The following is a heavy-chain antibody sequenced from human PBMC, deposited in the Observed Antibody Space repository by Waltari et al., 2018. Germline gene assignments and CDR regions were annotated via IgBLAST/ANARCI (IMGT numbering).Heavy chain of an antibody. CDR1: GFTLSSYG. CDR2: ISYDGSNK. J-gene: IGHJ4*02. V-gene: IGHV3-30*18. D-gene: IGHD3-22*01. CDR3: AKDGHFRSTMIDY. Sequence: QVQLVESGGGVVQPGRSLRLSCAASGFTLSSYGRHWVRQAPGKGLGWVAVISYDGSNKYYADSVKGRFTISRDNSKNTLYLQRNSLRAEDTAVYYCAKDGHFRSTMIDYWGQGTLVTVSS.